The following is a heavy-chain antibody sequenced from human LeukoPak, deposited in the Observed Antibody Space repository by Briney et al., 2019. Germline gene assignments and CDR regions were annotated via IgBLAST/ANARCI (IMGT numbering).Heavy chain of an antibody. Sequence: GGSLRLSCAASGFTFSSYWMHWVRQAPGKGLVWVSRIKTDGSITSYADSVKDRFTISRDNSKNTLYLQMNSLRAEDTAVYYCAKDQYSSSSGYDYWGQGTLVTVSS. CDR2: IKTDGSIT. V-gene: IGHV3-74*01. J-gene: IGHJ4*02. CDR1: GFTFSSYW. D-gene: IGHD6-6*01. CDR3: AKDQYSSSSGYDY.